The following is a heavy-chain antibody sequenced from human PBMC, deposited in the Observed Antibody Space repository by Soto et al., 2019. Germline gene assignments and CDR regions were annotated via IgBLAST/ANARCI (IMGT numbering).Heavy chain of an antibody. D-gene: IGHD3-3*01. CDR3: ARTPVFGVVIIGHYHYYGMDV. J-gene: IGHJ6*02. CDR2: INPNSGGT. V-gene: IGHV1-2*02. CDR1: GYTFTGYY. Sequence: ASVKVSCKASGYTFTGYYMHWVRQAPGQGLEWMGWINPNSGGTNYAQKFQGRVTMTRDTSISTAYMELSRLRSDDTAVYYCARTPVFGVVIIGHYHYYGMDVWGQGTTVTVSS.